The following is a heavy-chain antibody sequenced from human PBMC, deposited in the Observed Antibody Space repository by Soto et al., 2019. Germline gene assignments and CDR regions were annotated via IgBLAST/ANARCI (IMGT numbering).Heavy chain of an antibody. J-gene: IGHJ4*02. V-gene: IGHV3-23*01. CDR3: AKRTRHIVATFLSRPSKIDY. CDR1: GFTFSSYA. Sequence: EVQLLESGGGLVQPGGSLRLFCAASGFTFSSYAMSWVRQAPGKGLEWVSAISGSGGSTYYADSVKGRFTISRDNSKNTLYLQMNSLRAEDTAVYYCAKRTRHIVATFLSRPSKIDYWGQGTLVTVSS. D-gene: IGHD5-12*01. CDR2: ISGSGGST.